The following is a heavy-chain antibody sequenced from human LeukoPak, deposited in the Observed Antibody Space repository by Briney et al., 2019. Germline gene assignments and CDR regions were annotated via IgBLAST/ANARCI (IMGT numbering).Heavy chain of an antibody. CDR3: ARGVVVITHGSMYNWFDP. D-gene: IGHD3-22*01. J-gene: IGHJ5*02. V-gene: IGHV6-1*01. CDR1: GDSVSSNSAA. CDR2: TYYRSKWYN. Sequence: PSQTLSLTCAIPGDSVSSNSAAWNWIRQSPSRGLEWLGRTYYRSKWYNDYAVSVKSRITINPDTSKNQFSLQLNSVTPEDTAVYYYARGVVVITHGSMYNWFDPWGQGTLVTVSS.